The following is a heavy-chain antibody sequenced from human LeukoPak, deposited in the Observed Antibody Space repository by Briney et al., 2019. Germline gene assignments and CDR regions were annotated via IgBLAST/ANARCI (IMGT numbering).Heavy chain of an antibody. Sequence: ASVKVSCKASGYTFTSYGISWVRQAPGQGLEWMGWISAYNGNTNYAQKLQGRVTMTTDTSTSTAYMELRSLRSDDTAVYCCARDSGSNLYYYYYGMDVWGQGTTVTVSS. J-gene: IGHJ6*02. V-gene: IGHV1-18*01. CDR2: ISAYNGNT. CDR3: ARDSGSNLYYYYYGMDV. D-gene: IGHD1-26*01. CDR1: GYTFTSYG.